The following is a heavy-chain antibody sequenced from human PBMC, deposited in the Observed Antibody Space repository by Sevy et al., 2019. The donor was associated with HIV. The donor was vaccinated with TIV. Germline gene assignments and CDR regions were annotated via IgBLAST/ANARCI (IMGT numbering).Heavy chain of an antibody. V-gene: IGHV3-23*01. Sequence: GGSLRLSCAASGFTFSSYAMNWVRQAPGKGLEWVSSISASGRSTYYADSVEGRFTISRDNSKNTLYLQMNGLRGDETAVYYCAKGYCSGGSCPRDYYYYGMDVWGQGTTVTVSS. CDR3: AKGYCSGGSCPRDYYYYGMDV. D-gene: IGHD2-15*01. CDR1: GFTFSSYA. J-gene: IGHJ6*02. CDR2: ISASGRST.